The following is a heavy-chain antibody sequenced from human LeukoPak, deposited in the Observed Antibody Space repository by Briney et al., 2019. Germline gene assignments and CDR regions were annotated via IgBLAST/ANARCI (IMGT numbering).Heavy chain of an antibody. CDR1: GYSFTTYW. CDR3: ATGTYGGNAGRCYFDR. D-gene: IGHD4-23*01. CDR2: IYPGDSDA. Sequence: GESLKISCKGSGYSFTTYWIGWVRQMPGKGLEWMGIIYPGDSDARYSPSFQGQVTISADKSISSAYLQWSSLKASDTAMYYCATGTYGGNAGRCYFDRRGRGTLVTVSS. J-gene: IGHJ2*01. V-gene: IGHV5-51*01.